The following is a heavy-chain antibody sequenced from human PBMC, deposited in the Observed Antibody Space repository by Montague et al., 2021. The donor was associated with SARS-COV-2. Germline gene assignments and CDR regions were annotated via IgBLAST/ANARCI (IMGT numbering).Heavy chain of an antibody. CDR1: GFTFSYFE. CDR2: ISGDGTTI. D-gene: IGHD2-8*02. CDR3: ARVLVVTDGISDY. Sequence: SLRLSCAASGFTFSYFEMNLVRQAPGKGLEWISYISGDGTTIYYADSVKGRFTISRDNAKNTLYLQMNSLRAEDTAVYYCARVLVVTDGISDYWGQGTLVTVSA. V-gene: IGHV3-48*03. J-gene: IGHJ4*02.